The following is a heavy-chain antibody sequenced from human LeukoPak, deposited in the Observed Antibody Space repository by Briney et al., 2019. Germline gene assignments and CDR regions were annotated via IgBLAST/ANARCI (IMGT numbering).Heavy chain of an antibody. J-gene: IGHJ5*02. Sequence: PGMSLRLSCAASGVTLSPYGMHWVRQAPGKGLEWVAVISYEGGTQHYADSVKGRFIISRDNPMNTLYLQMNILRTEDTAVYYCAKEGTPQVSTWYDLWGQGTQVIVSS. V-gene: IGHV3-30*18. CDR3: AKEGTPQVSTWYDL. CDR1: GVTLSPYG. CDR2: ISYEGGTQ. D-gene: IGHD3-10*01.